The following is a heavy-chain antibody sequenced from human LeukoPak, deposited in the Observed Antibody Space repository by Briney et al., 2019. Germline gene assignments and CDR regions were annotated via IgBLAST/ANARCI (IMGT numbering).Heavy chain of an antibody. Sequence: SETLSLTCSVSGCSVGGSGSRYYWSWIRQSPGKGLEWIAHIYYTGSVNYNPSLKSRVTMSIDTSRNQFSLKLSYVTAADSAVYYCARRNSGWNDSKGWFDPWGQGTLVIVSS. V-gene: IGHV4-61*01. J-gene: IGHJ5*02. CDR1: GCSVGGSGSRYY. D-gene: IGHD6-19*01. CDR2: IYYTGSV. CDR3: ARRNSGWNDSKGWFDP.